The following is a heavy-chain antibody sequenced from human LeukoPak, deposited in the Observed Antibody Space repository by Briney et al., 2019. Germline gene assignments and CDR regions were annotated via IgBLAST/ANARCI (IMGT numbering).Heavy chain of an antibody. CDR3: ASASVFWSGPNDWFDP. CDR1: GYTFTSYA. D-gene: IGHD3-3*01. CDR2: INTNTGNP. J-gene: IGHJ5*02. Sequence: VSVKVSCKASGYTFTSYAMNWVRQAPGQGLEWMGWINTNTGNPTYAQGFTGRFVFSLDTSVSTAYLQISSLKAEDTAVYYCASASVFWSGPNDWFDPWGQGTLVTVSS. V-gene: IGHV7-4-1*02.